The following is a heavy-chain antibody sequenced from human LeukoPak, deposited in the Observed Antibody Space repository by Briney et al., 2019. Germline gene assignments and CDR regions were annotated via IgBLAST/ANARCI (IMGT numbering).Heavy chain of an antibody. J-gene: IGHJ4*02. CDR1: GGSISSSGYY. CDR2: MYYSGST. CDR3: ARDFRGGYDFWSGYYTPYYFDY. Sequence: SETLSLTCTVSGGSISSSGYYWGWIRRPPGKGLEWIGSMYYSGSTYYNPSLKSRVTISVDTSKNHFSLKLSSVTAADTAVYYCARDFRGGYDFWSGYYTPYYFDYWGQGTLVTVSP. D-gene: IGHD3-3*01. V-gene: IGHV4-39*07.